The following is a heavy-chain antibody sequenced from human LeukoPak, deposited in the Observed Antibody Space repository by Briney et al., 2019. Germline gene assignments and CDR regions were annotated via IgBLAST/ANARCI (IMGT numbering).Heavy chain of an antibody. D-gene: IGHD3-16*02. CDR1: GGSISSGGYY. CDR3: AKDALISFRGAWSQSDY. V-gene: IGHV3-23*01. Sequence: LSLTCTVSGGSISSGGYYWSWVRQAPGKGLEWVSGISGSGGSTYYADSVKDRFTISRDNSKNTLFLQMNSLRAEDTAVYYCAKDALISFRGAWSQSDYWGQGALVTVSS. J-gene: IGHJ4*02. CDR2: ISGSGGST.